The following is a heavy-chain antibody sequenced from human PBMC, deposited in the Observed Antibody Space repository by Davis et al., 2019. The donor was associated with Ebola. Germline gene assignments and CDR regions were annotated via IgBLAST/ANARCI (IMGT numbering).Heavy chain of an antibody. V-gene: IGHV1-3*01. CDR3: ARVGSYDFWNGYYILLGYFDL. CDR1: GYTFTSYA. CDR2: INAGNGNT. J-gene: IGHJ2*01. D-gene: IGHD3-3*01. Sequence: AASVKVSCKASGYTFTSYAMHWVRQALGQRLEWMGWINAGNGNTKYSQKFQGRVTITRDTSASTAYMELSSLRSEDTAVYYCARVGSYDFWNGYYILLGYFDLWGRGTLVTVSS.